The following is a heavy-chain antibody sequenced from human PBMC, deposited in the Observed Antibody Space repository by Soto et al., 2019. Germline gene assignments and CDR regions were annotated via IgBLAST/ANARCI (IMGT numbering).Heavy chain of an antibody. CDR1: GFTFSSYW. Sequence: GGSLRLSCAASGFTFSSYWMSWVRQAPGKGLEWVANIKQDGSEKYYVDAVKGRFTISRDNAKNSLYLQMNSLRAEDTAVYYCARDRITMVRGVIIIVNDAFDIWGQGTMVTVSS. D-gene: IGHD3-10*01. CDR3: ARDRITMVRGVIIIVNDAFDI. V-gene: IGHV3-7*01. J-gene: IGHJ3*02. CDR2: IKQDGSEK.